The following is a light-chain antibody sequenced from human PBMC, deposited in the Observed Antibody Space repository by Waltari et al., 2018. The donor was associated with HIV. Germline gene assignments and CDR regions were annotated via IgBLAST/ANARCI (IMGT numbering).Light chain of an antibody. CDR3: NSYTTSSTLHVV. CDR1: SRDVGGYEY. J-gene: IGLJ2*01. V-gene: IGLV2-14*03. Sequence: QSALTQPASVSGSPGQSLTISCTGTSRDVGGYEYVSCYQHHPGKAPKLMIYDVSNRPSGVSNRFSGSQSGNTASLTISGLQAEDYADYYCNSYTTSSTLHVVFGGGTKLTVL. CDR2: DVS.